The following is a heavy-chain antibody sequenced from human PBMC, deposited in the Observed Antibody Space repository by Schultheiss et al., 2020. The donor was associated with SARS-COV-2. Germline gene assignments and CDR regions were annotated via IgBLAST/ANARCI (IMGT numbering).Heavy chain of an antibody. CDR3: ARDGSRSGGWFDP. J-gene: IGHJ5*02. CDR1: GGSFSGYH. V-gene: IGHV4-34*09. CDR2: INHSGST. Sequence: SQTLSLTCAVYGGSFSGYHWNWIRQPPGKGLEWIGEINHSGSTNYNPSLKSRVTISVDTSKNQFSLKLSSVTAADTAVYYCARDGSRSGGWFDPWGQGTLVTVSS. D-gene: IGHD3-10*01.